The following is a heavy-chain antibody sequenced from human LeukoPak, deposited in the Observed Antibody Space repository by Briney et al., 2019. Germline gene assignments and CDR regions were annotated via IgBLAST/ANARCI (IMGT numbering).Heavy chain of an antibody. CDR1: GFTFSSYS. CDR2: ISSSSSYI. Sequence: GGSLRLSCAASGFTFSSYSMNWVRQAPGKGLEWVSSISSSSSYIYYADSVKGRFTISRDNAKNSLYLQMNSLRAEDTAVYYCAKVLTRSYSVRPYYFDYWGQGTLVTVSS. V-gene: IGHV3-21*04. J-gene: IGHJ4*02. D-gene: IGHD1-26*01. CDR3: AKVLTRSYSVRPYYFDY.